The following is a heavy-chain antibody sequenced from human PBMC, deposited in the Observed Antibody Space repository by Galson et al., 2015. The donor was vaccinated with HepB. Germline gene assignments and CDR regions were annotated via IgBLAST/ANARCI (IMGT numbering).Heavy chain of an antibody. CDR2: IDWGGDK. Sequence: PALVKPTQTLTLTCTFSGFSLTTSGMCVSWIRQPPGKALEWLARIDWGGDKYFSTSPKTRLTIPKDTSKNQVLLTMTNVDPVDTATYFCARIGPYSSSCSDWFAPWGQGTLVIVSS. CDR3: ARIGPYSSSCSDWFAP. J-gene: IGHJ5*02. D-gene: IGHD6-13*01. CDR1: GFSLTTSGMC. V-gene: IGHV2-70*11.